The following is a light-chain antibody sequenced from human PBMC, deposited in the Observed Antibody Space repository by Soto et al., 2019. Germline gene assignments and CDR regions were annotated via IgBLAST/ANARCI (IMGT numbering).Light chain of an antibody. CDR2: DAS. CDR1: QSVSSY. V-gene: IGKV3-11*01. J-gene: IGKJ1*01. Sequence: EIVLTQSPGTLSLSPGERATLSCRASQSVSSYLAWYQQKPGQAPRLLTYDASTRATGISARFSGSGSGTDFTLTISSLEPEDFAVYYCQQRSNWPVTFGQGTKVDI. CDR3: QQRSNWPVT.